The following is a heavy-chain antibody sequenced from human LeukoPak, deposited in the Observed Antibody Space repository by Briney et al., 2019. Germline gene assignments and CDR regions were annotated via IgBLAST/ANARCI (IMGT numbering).Heavy chain of an antibody. V-gene: IGHV4-38-2*02. J-gene: IGHJ4*02. Sequence: SETLSLTCTVSGYSISSGYYWGWIRPPPGKGREGMGMIYYSGSTYYNPSLKSRVTISVDTSKNQFSLKLSSVTAADTAVYYCARGDYYDSSGYQSPSFDYWGQGTLVTVSS. D-gene: IGHD3-22*01. CDR1: GYSISSGYY. CDR3: ARGDYYDSSGYQSPSFDY. CDR2: IYYSGST.